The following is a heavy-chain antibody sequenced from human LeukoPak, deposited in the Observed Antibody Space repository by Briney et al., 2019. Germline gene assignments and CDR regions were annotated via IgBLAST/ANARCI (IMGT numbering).Heavy chain of an antibody. V-gene: IGHV3-23*01. J-gene: IGHJ4*02. CDR2: ISDGGGRT. CDR1: GFTFRNFA. D-gene: IGHD6-19*01. CDR3: AKGIYGSSRYPFDY. Sequence: GGSLRLSCAASGFTFRNFAMGWVRQAPGKGLEWVSVISDGGGRTYYADFVKGRFTISRDNSKNTLNLQMDSLRADDTAVFYCAKGIYGSSRYPFDYWGQGTLVTVSS.